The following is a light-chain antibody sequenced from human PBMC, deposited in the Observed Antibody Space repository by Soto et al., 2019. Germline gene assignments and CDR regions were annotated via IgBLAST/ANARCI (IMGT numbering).Light chain of an antibody. V-gene: IGKV1-5*01. CDR3: QQFDSYPWT. Sequence: DIQMTQSPSTLSASVGDRVTITCRASQSIGRWLAWYQEKPGKAPHLLIFDASALGRGVPSRFSGRGSGTEFSLTISSLQPEDSATYSCQQFDSYPWTFGQGTRWIS. CDR2: DAS. J-gene: IGKJ1*01. CDR1: QSIGRW.